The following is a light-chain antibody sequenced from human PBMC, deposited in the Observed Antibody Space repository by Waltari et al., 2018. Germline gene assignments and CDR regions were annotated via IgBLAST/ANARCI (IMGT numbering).Light chain of an antibody. V-gene: IGLV1-40*01. CDR2: GNT. CDR1: SSNIGAGYD. CDR3: QSYDTRLGSWV. J-gene: IGLJ3*02. Sequence: QSVLTQPPSVSGAPGQRVTISCTGSSSNIGAGYDVHWYQHLPGTAPKLLIYGNTNRPSGVPDQFSGSTSCTSASLVITGLQAEDEANYYCQSYDTRLGSWVFGGGTKLTVL.